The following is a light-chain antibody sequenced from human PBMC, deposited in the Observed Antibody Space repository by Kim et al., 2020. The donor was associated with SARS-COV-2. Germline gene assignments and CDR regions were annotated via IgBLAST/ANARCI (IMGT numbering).Light chain of an antibody. CDR2: DAA. CDR3: QQYNSYSPQWT. V-gene: IGKV1-5*01. CDR1: QRISTW. J-gene: IGKJ1*01. Sequence: VGDRVSITCRASQRISTWLTWYQQEPGKAPKLLIYDAANLESGVPSRFSGSGSGTEFTLTINSLQPDDFATYYCQQYNSYSPQWTFGQGTKVDIK.